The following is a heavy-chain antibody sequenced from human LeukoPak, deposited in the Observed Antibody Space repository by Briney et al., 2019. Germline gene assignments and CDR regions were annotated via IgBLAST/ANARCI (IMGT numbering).Heavy chain of an antibody. V-gene: IGHV3-30*18. Sequence: GRSLRLSCAASGFTFSSYGMHWVRQAPGKGLEWVAVISYDGSNKYYADSVKGRFTISRDNSKNTLYLQMNSLRAEDTAVYYCAKEGGILTTIPYYFDYWGQGTLVTVSS. J-gene: IGHJ4*02. CDR2: ISYDGSNK. CDR3: AKEGGILTTIPYYFDY. CDR1: GFTFSSYG. D-gene: IGHD3-9*01.